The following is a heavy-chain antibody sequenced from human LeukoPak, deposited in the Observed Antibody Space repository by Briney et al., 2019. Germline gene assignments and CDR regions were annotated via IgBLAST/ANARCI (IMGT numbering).Heavy chain of an antibody. Sequence: GSLRLSCAASGITFSDHYMSWIRQAPGKGLEWVSSISSGTSYIYYADSVKGRFTISRDNAKDSLYLQMNSLRAEDTAVYYCARGRAVVAASDSWFDPWGQGTLVTVSS. CDR2: ISSGTSYI. D-gene: IGHD2-15*01. CDR1: GITFSDHY. V-gene: IGHV3-11*06. J-gene: IGHJ5*02. CDR3: ARGRAVVAASDSWFDP.